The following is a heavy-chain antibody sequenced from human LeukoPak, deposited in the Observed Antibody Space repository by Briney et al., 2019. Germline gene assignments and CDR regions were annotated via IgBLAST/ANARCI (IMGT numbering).Heavy chain of an antibody. D-gene: IGHD6-19*01. CDR3: AKGQLAVAVYYYYYYMDV. J-gene: IGHJ6*03. V-gene: IGHV3-30*18. Sequence: PGGSLRLSCAASGFTFSSYGMHWVRQAPGKGLEWVAVISYDGSNKYYADSVKGRFTISRDNSKNTLYLQMNSLRAEDTAVYYCAKGQLAVAVYYYYYYMDVWGKGTTVTVSS. CDR2: ISYDGSNK. CDR1: GFTFSSYG.